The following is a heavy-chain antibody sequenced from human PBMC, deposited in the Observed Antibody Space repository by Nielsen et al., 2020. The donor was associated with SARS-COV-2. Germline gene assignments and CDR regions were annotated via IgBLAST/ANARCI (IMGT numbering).Heavy chain of an antibody. J-gene: IGHJ6*02. D-gene: IGHD6-13*01. V-gene: IGHV3-13*04. CDR1: GFTFSSYD. CDR3: ARDYSSSWGIYGMDV. CDR2: IGTAGDT. Sequence: GESLKICCAASGFTFSSYDMHWVRQATGKGLEWVSAIGTAGDTYYPGSVKGRFTISRENAKNSLYLQMNSLRAGDTAVYYCARDYSSSWGIYGMDVWGQGTTVTVSS.